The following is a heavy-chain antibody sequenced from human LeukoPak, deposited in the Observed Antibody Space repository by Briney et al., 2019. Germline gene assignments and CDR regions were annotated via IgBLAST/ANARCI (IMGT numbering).Heavy chain of an antibody. CDR3: AREMYSSSWYDYYGMDV. D-gene: IGHD6-13*01. J-gene: IGHJ6*02. CDR1: GFTFSSYA. CDR2: ISGSAGST. V-gene: IGHV3-23*01. Sequence: GGSLRLSCAASGFTFSSYAMSWVRQAPGKGLDWISAISGSAGSTYYADSVKGRFTVSRDNSKNTLYLQMNSLRAEDTAVYYCAREMYSSSWYDYYGMDVWGQGTTVTVSS.